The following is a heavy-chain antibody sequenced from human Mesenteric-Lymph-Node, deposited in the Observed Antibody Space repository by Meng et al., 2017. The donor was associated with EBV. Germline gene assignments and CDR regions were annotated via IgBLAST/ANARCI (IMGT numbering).Heavy chain of an antibody. V-gene: IGHV4-30-4*01. CDR3: ARVGYCSGGSCSFRYFDY. CDR2: IYYSGST. CDR1: GGSISNSDYY. J-gene: IGHJ4*02. D-gene: IGHD2-15*01. Sequence: LKESGPVRMKPSGTLSCTFTVSGGSISNSDYYWSWIRQPPGKGLEWIGYIYYSGSTYYNPSLKSRVTISVDTSKNQFSLKLSSVTAADTAVHYCARVGYCSGGSCSFRYFDYWGQGILVTVSS.